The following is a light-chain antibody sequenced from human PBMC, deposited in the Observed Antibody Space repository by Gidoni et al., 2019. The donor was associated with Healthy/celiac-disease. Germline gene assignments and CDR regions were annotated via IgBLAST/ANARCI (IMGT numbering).Light chain of an antibody. CDR2: DAS. Sequence: ESVWTQSPATLSLSPGERATLSCRASPSVRSYLAWYQQKPGQAPRLLIYDASNRATGIPAMFSGSGSGTDFTLTISSLEPEDFAVYYCQQRSNWPPTFGPGTKVDIK. V-gene: IGKV3-11*01. CDR3: QQRSNWPPT. J-gene: IGKJ3*01. CDR1: PSVRSY.